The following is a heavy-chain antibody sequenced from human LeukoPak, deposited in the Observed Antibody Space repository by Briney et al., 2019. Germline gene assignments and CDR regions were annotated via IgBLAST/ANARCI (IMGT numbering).Heavy chain of an antibody. CDR1: GLTFSDYW. D-gene: IGHD1-26*01. J-gene: IGHJ4*02. Sequence: GGSLRLSCAASGLTFSDYWMSWVRQAPGKGLEWVANINQDESEKYYVDSVKGRLTISRDNANNSLYLQMSSLRAEDTAVYYCARGGSFHGYWGQGTLVTVSS. CDR2: INQDESEK. CDR3: ARGGSFHGY. V-gene: IGHV3-7*05.